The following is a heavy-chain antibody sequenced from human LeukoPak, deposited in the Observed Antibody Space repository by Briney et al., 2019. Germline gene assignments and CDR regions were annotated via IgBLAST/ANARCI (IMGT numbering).Heavy chain of an antibody. D-gene: IGHD3-22*01. CDR3: ARHAYYYDRSGSYEAFGI. CDR2: IYYSGST. Sequence: SETLSLTCTVSGGSISSYYWSWIRQPPGKGLKWIGYIYYSGSTNYKPSLKSRVTISVDTSKNQFSLKLSSVTAADTAVYYCARHAYYYDRSGSYEAFGIWGQGTMVTVSS. V-gene: IGHV4-59*08. CDR1: GGSISSYY. J-gene: IGHJ3*02.